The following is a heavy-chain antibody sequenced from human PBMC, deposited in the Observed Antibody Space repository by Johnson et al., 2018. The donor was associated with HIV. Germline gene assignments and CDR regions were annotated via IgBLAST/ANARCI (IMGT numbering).Heavy chain of an antibody. Sequence: VQLVESGGGLVQPGGSLRLSCAASGFSVSSSYMSWVRQAPGKGLEWVSTLYIGYSTYYADSVKDRFIISRDNSKNTLYLQMNSLRAEDTAVYYCAYPIATTAFEAFDIWGRGTMVTVSS. CDR3: AYPIATTAFEAFDI. CDR2: LYIGYST. V-gene: IGHV3-66*01. J-gene: IGHJ3*02. D-gene: IGHD6-13*01. CDR1: GFSVSSSY.